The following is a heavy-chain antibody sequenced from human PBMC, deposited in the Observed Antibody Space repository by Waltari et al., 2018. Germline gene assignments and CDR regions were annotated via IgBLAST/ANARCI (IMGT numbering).Heavy chain of an antibody. Sequence: QVHLVQSGAEVRQPGASVKVSCKAFGDTFISHGISWVRQAPGQGLEWMGWVSGYSGKTNYAPRLQDRLTMTTATSAIIAYMELRSLRSEDTAVYYCARGGLTMATIDYWGQGTLVTVSS. CDR2: VSGYSGKT. CDR1: GDTFISHG. CDR3: ARGGLTMATIDY. D-gene: IGHD3-10*01. J-gene: IGHJ4*02. V-gene: IGHV1-18*01.